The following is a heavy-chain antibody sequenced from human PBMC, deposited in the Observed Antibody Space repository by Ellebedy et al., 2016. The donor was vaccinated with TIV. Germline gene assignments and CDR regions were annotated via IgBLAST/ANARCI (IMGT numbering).Heavy chain of an antibody. J-gene: IGHJ5*02. CDR1: GYTFAGYVY. D-gene: IGHD3-9*01. CDR3: ARKPQDGYYGLFP. V-gene: IGHV1-2*02. CDR2: INSNSGNT. Sequence: ASVKVSCKTTGYTFAGYVYIHWVRQAPGRGLEWMGWINSNSGNTKYVQKFQGRVTMTRETSVSTAYMEVTSLTSDDTAIYYCARKPQDGYYGLFPWGQGTLVTVSS.